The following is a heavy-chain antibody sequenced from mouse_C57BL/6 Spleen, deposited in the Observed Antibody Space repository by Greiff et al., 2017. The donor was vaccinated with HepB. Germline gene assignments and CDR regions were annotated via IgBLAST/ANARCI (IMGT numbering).Heavy chain of an antibody. Sequence: VQLQQSGPELVKPGASVKISCKASGYSFTSYYIHWVKQRPGQGLEWIGWIYPGSGNTKYNEKFKGKATLTADTSSSTAYMQLSSLTSEDSAVYYCARALDSSGYQAWFAYWGQGTLVTVSA. V-gene: IGHV1-66*01. J-gene: IGHJ3*01. D-gene: IGHD3-2*02. CDR3: ARALDSSGYQAWFAY. CDR2: IYPGSGNT. CDR1: GYSFTSYY.